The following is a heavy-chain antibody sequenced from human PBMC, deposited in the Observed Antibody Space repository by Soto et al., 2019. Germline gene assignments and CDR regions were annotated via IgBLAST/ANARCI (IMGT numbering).Heavy chain of an antibody. D-gene: IGHD2-15*01. J-gene: IGHJ5*02. CDR2: MYYSGST. CDR3: ARLGYCSGGSCYPEYNWFDP. V-gene: IGHV4-59*01. Sequence: WTWIRQLPGKGLEWIGYMYYSGSTNYNPSLKSRVTISVDTSKNQFSLKLSSVTAADTAVYYCARLGYCSGGSCYPEYNWFDPWGQETLVTVSS.